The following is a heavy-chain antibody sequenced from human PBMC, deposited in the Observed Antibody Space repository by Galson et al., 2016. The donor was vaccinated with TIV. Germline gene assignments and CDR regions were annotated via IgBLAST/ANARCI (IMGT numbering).Heavy chain of an antibody. CDR3: ARDMPFDS. CDR1: GGSITSGY. D-gene: IGHD2-2*01. J-gene: IGHJ4*02. V-gene: IGHV4-59*01. CDR2: IYNIGST. Sequence: LTCTVSGGSITSGYWSWIRQPPGKGLEWIAYIYNIGSTNYNPSLKSRATISADTSKNQFSLKLSSVTAADTAVYYCARDMPFDSWGQGTLVTVSS.